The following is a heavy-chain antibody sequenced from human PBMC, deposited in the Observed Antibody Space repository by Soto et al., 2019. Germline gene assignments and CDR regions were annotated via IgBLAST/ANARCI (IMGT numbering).Heavy chain of an antibody. V-gene: IGHV3-20*04. CDR3: ARVRSGSYSYAFDM. Sequence: EVQLVESGGGVMRPGGSLRLSCAGSGFTLEDYGMSWVRQAPGKGLEWISGINWNGGRTGYADSVKGRFTISRDNVKNSLYLQTDSLRVAATALYYCARVRSGSYSYAFDMWGQGTMVTVSS. CDR2: INWNGGRT. CDR1: GFTLEDYG. J-gene: IGHJ3*02. D-gene: IGHD1-26*01.